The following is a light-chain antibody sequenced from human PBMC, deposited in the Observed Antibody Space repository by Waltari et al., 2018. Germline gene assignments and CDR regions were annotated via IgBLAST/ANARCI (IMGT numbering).Light chain of an antibody. CDR3: MQCTHFPFT. Sequence: DIVMTQSPLSLPITPGQPASMTCRSSQSLLRSNGNTYLSWFLQKPGQPPRRLIYKVSNRDSGVPDRFSGSGAGTDFTLKISRVEAEDVGIYYCMQCTHFPFTFGPGTKLDIK. CDR1: QSLLRSNGNTY. CDR2: KVS. J-gene: IGKJ3*01. V-gene: IGKV2-30*02.